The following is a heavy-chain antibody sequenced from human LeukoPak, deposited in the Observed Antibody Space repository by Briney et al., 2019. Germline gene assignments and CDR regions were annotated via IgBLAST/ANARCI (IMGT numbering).Heavy chain of an antibody. V-gene: IGHV3-23*01. CDR3: AKVPYSSSSYGYFDY. D-gene: IGHD6-6*01. CDR1: GFTFNTYN. J-gene: IGHJ4*02. Sequence: GGSLRLSCAGPGFTFNTYNMNWVRQAPGKGLEWVSAISGSGGSTYYADSVKGRFTISRDNSKNTLYLQMNSLRAEDTAVYYCAKVPYSSSSYGYFDYWGQGTLVTVSS. CDR2: ISGSGGST.